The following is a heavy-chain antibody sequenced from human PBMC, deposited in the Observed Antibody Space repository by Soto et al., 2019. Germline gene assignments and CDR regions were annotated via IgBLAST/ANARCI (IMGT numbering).Heavy chain of an antibody. CDR1: GGTFSSYA. CDR2: IIPIFGTA. V-gene: IGHV1-69*06. J-gene: IGHJ6*02. CDR3: ARARRDFIAVAGTGGEGYYGMDV. Sequence: GASVKVSCKASGGTFSSYAISWVRQAPGQGLEWMGGIIPIFGTANYAQKFQGRVTITADKSTSTAYMELSSLRSEDTAVYYCARARRDFIAVAGTGGEGYYGMDVWGQGTTVTVSS. D-gene: IGHD6-19*01.